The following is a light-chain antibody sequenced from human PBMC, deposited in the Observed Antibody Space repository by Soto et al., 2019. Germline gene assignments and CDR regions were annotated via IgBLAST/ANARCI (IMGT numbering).Light chain of an antibody. CDR2: AAS. CDR1: ESIANY. Sequence: DIQMTQSPSSLSASVGDRVTITCRASESIANYLNWYQQTPGKAPNLLIYAASTLQTGVPSRFSGSGSGTDFTLTISSLQTEDFATYLCQQSYISPYTFGQGTKLDI. J-gene: IGKJ2*01. V-gene: IGKV1-39*01. CDR3: QQSYISPYT.